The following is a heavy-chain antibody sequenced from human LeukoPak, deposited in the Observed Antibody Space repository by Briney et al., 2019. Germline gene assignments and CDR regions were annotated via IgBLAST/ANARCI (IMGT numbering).Heavy chain of an antibody. CDR2: IYYSGST. Sequence: SETLSLTCTVSGGSISSGSYYWSWIRQPAGKGLEWIGYIYYSGSTNYNPSLKSRVTISVDTSKNQFSLKLSSVTAADTAVYYCVGSSSWPYYYYYGMDVWGQGTTVTVSS. V-gene: IGHV4-61*10. CDR3: VGSSSWPYYYYYGMDV. CDR1: GGSISSGSYY. J-gene: IGHJ6*02. D-gene: IGHD6-13*01.